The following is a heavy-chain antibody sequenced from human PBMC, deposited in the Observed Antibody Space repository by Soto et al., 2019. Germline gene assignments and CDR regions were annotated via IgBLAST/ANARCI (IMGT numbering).Heavy chain of an antibody. J-gene: IGHJ4*02. Sequence: QVQLQESGPGLVKPSETLSLTCTVSGDSISSYYWSWIRQPPGKGLEWIGYIYYSGSTNYNPSLKSRVTISVDTSKNQFSLKLSSVTAADTAVYYFTRGPGIAALWGQGTLVTVSS. CDR1: GDSISSYY. CDR3: TRGPGIAAL. CDR2: IYYSGST. D-gene: IGHD6-13*01. V-gene: IGHV4-59*01.